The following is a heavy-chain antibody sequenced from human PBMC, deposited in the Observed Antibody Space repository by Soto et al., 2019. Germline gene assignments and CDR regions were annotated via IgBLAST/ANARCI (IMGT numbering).Heavy chain of an antibody. V-gene: IGHV1-69*12. CDR3: ASLPRPLVVAANDYFDS. Sequence: QVQLVQSGAEVKKPGSSVKVSCKASGGTFSSYAISWVRQAPGQGLEWMGGIIPIFGTANYAQKFQGRVTITADESTSTAYMELSSLQYEDTAVYYCASLPRPLVVAANDYFDSWGQGTLVTVSS. D-gene: IGHD2-15*01. CDR2: IIPIFGTA. J-gene: IGHJ4*02. CDR1: GGTFSSYA.